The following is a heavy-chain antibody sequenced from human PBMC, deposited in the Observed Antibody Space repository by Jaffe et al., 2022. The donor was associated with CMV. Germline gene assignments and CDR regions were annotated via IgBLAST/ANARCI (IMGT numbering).Heavy chain of an antibody. Sequence: EVQLVESGGGLVQPGGSLRLSCAASGFTFSSYWMSWVRQAPGKGLEWVANIKQDGSEKYYVDSVKGRFTISRDNAKNSLYLQMNSLRAEDTAVYYCARESIAAREAAFDIWGQGTMVTVSS. D-gene: IGHD6-6*01. V-gene: IGHV3-7*03. J-gene: IGHJ3*02. CDR3: ARESIAAREAAFDI. CDR1: GFTFSSYW. CDR2: IKQDGSEK.